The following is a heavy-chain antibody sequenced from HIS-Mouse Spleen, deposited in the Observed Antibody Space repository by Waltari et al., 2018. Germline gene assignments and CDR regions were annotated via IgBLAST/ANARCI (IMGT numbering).Heavy chain of an antibody. J-gene: IGHJ4*02. CDR1: GGSISSSSYY. D-gene: IGHD1-26*01. CDR3: ARDRELYFDY. CDR2: SYYRGST. Sequence: QLQLQESGPGLVKPSETLSLTCTVSGGSISSSSYYWGWIRQPPGKGLEWIGSSYYRGSTYDAPSRKSRVPISVATAKNQFSLKLSSVSAAYTAVYYCARDRELYFDYWGQGTLVTVSS. V-gene: IGHV4-39*07.